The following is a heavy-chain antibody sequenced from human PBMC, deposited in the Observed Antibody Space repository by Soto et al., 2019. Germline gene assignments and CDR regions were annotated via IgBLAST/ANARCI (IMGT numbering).Heavy chain of an antibody. V-gene: IGHV4-59*08. Sequence: SETLSLTCTVSGGSISSYYWSWIRQPPGKGLEWIGYIYYSGSTNYNPSLKSRVTISVDTSKNQFSLKLSSVTAADTAVYYCARRGSYYGSGSYHWFDPWGQGTLVTVSS. CDR2: IYYSGST. J-gene: IGHJ5*02. D-gene: IGHD3-10*01. CDR1: GGSISSYY. CDR3: ARRGSYYGSGSYHWFDP.